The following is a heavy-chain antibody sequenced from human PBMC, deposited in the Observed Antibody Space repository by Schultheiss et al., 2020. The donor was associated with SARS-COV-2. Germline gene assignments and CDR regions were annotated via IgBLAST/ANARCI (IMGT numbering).Heavy chain of an antibody. J-gene: IGHJ4*02. V-gene: IGHV4-61*01. CDR3: ARGTRIAAAGLDY. CDR1: GGSVSSGSYY. CDR2: IYYSGST. Sequence: SETLSLTCTVSGGSVSSGSYYWSWIRQPPGKGLEWIGYIYYSGSTNYNPSLKSRVTISVDTSKNQFSLKLSSVTAADTAVYYCARGTRIAAAGLDYWGQGTLVTVSS. D-gene: IGHD6-13*01.